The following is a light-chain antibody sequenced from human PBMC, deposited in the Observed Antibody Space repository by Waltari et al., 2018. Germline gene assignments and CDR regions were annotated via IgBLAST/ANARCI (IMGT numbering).Light chain of an antibody. CDR2: GAS. CDR1: QTVRTN. Sequence: EIVMTQSPATLSVSPGERFSLSCRASQTVRTNLAWYQQKPGQSPRPLIYGASTRAPGVPAKFSGSGSGTEFTLVISSLQSEDLAVYYCQQYNNLPWTFGLGTKVEIK. CDR3: QQYNNLPWT. V-gene: IGKV3-15*01. J-gene: IGKJ1*01.